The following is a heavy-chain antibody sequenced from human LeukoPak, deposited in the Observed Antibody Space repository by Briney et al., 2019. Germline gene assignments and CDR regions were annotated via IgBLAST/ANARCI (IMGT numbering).Heavy chain of an antibody. Sequence: GGSLRLSCAASGFTVSSNYMSWVRQAPGKGLEWVSVIYSGGSTYYADSVKGRFTISRDNSKNTLYLQMNSLRAEHTGVYYCARSHMSRGGGSCYIDYWGQGTLVTVSS. CDR3: ARSHMSRGGGSCYIDY. D-gene: IGHD2-15*01. CDR1: GFTVSSNY. V-gene: IGHV3-53*01. CDR2: IYSGGST. J-gene: IGHJ4*02.